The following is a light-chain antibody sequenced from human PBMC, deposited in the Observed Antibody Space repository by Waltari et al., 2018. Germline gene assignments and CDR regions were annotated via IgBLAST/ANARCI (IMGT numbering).Light chain of an antibody. CDR1: QSVRSNY. CDR2: GAS. J-gene: IGKJ4*01. V-gene: IGKV3-20*01. CDR3: QQYDSSSRALT. Sequence: EIVLTQSPGTLSLSPGERATLSCRASQSVRSNYLAWYQQKPGQAPRLLMYGASSRATGIPDRFSGSGSGTDFTLTISRLEPEDFAVYYCQQYDSSSRALTFGGGTKVEIK.